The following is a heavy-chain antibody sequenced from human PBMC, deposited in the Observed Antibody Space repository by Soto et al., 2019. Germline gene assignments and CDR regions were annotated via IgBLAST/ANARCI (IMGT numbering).Heavy chain of an antibody. CDR1: GVTFSSYA. CDR3: ARKTHGGNYYYDHRMDV. D-gene: IGHD4-17*01. V-gene: IGHV1-69*12. CDR2: IIPIFGTA. J-gene: IGHJ6*02. Sequence: QVQLVQSGAEVKKPGSSVKVSCKASGVTFSSYAISWVRQAPGQGLEWMGGIIPIFGTANYAQKFQGRVTSTADECTSTGYMELGSLRSEDTAVYYCARKTHGGNYYYDHRMDVWGQGTTVTVSS.